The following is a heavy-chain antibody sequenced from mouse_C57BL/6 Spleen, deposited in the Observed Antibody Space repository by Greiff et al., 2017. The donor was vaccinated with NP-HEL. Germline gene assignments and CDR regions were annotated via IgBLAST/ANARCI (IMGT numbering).Heavy chain of an antibody. CDR1: GYTFTDYY. CDR3: ARGKNYDYDGFAY. J-gene: IGHJ3*01. CDR2: INPYNGGT. Sequence: EVKLQQSGPVLVKPGASVKMSCKASGYTFTDYYMNWVKQSHGKSLEWIGVINPYNGGTSYNQKFKGKATLTVDKSSSTAYMELNSLTSEDSAVYYCARGKNYDYDGFAYWGQGTLVTVSA. V-gene: IGHV1-19*01. D-gene: IGHD2-4*01.